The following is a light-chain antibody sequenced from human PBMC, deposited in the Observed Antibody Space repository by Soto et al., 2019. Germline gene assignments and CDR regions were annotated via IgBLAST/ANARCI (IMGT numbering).Light chain of an antibody. J-gene: IGLJ7*01. CDR2: EVS. CDR3: CSYGGTRAV. V-gene: IGLV2-23*02. CDR1: SSDVGSHNL. Sequence: QSALTQPASVSGSPGQSITISCTGTSSDVGSHNLVSWYQQYPGQAPKLMIYEVSKRPLGVSARFSASKSGNTASLTISGLQDEDEADYYCCSYGGTRAVFGGGTQLTVL.